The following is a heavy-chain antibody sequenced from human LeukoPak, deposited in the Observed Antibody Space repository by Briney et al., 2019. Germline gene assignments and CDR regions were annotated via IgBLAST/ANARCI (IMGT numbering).Heavy chain of an antibody. D-gene: IGHD6-19*01. CDR3: ATLWQWLATSPFDY. J-gene: IGHJ4*02. V-gene: IGHV1-8*01. CDR1: GYTFTSYD. CDR2: MNPNSGNT. Sequence: ASVKVSCKASGYTFTSYDINWVRQATGQGLEWMGWMNPNSGNTGYAQKFQGRVTMTRNTSISTAYMELSSLRSEDTAVYYCATLWQWLATSPFDYWGQGTLVTVSS.